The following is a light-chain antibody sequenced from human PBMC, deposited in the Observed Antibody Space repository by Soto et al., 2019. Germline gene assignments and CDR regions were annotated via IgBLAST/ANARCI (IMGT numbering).Light chain of an antibody. CDR1: RSDIGAYNF. J-gene: IGLJ2*01. V-gene: IGLV2-14*03. Sequence: QSALTQPASVSGSPGQSITISCTGTRSDIGAYNFVSWYQQHPGEVPKLILYDVNVRPSGASNRFSGSKSGNTASLTISGLQAEDEADYYCTSWTTSTTMIFGGGTKLTVL. CDR2: DVN. CDR3: TSWTTSTTMI.